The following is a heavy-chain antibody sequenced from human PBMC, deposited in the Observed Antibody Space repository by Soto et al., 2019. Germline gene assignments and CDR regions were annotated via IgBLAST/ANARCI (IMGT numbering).Heavy chain of an antibody. CDR1: GGSISSGGCS. J-gene: IGHJ5*01. CDR2: IYYSGST. Sequence: PSVTLSLTCAVSGGSISSGGCSWRWIRQPPGKGLEWIGYIYYSGSTNYNPSLKSRVTISVDTSKNQFSLKLSSVTAADTAVYYCAREGYRSGWSGIGALNWFDSWGQGTLVTVSS. V-gene: IGHV4-61*08. CDR3: AREGYRSGWSGIGALNWFDS. D-gene: IGHD6-19*01.